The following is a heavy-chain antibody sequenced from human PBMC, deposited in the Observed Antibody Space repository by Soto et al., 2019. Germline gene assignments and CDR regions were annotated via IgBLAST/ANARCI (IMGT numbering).Heavy chain of an antibody. CDR3: ARASAAATSWFVF. CDR1: GGSISSSNW. V-gene: IGHV4-4*02. Sequence: ASETLSLTCAVSGGSISSSNWWSWVRQPPGKGLEWIGEIYHSGSTNYNPSLKSRVTISVDKSKNQFSLKLSSVTAADTAVYYCARASAAATSWFVFWGQGTLVTVSS. J-gene: IGHJ5*01. CDR2: IYHSGST. D-gene: IGHD2-15*01.